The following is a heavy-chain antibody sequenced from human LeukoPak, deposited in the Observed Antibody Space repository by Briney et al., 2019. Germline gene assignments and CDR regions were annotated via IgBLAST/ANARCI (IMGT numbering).Heavy chain of an antibody. J-gene: IGHJ3*02. V-gene: IGHV4-59*01. CDR2: IYYSGST. CDR3: ATNLDYYDSSGFVFDI. Sequence: PSETLSLTCTVSGASISSYYWSWLRQPPGKGLEWIGYIYYSGSTNYNPSLKSRVTISGDTSKNQFSLKLSSVTAADTAVYYCATNLDYYDSSGFVFDIWGQGTMVTVSS. D-gene: IGHD3-22*01. CDR1: GASISSYY.